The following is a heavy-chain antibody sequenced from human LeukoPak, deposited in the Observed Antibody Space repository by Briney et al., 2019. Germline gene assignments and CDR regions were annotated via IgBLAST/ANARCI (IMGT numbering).Heavy chain of an antibody. CDR2: VFYGGDT. CDR1: GGSLTGYF. Sequence: SETLSLTCTVSGGSLTGYFWSWIRQPPGKGLEWLGCVFYGGDTRYNPSLESRVTTSVDTSRKQFSLRLTSVTAADTAVYYCARQVPISYAHFDYWSQGTLVIVSS. D-gene: IGHD2-2*01. J-gene: IGHJ4*02. V-gene: IGHV4-59*08. CDR3: ARQVPISYAHFDY.